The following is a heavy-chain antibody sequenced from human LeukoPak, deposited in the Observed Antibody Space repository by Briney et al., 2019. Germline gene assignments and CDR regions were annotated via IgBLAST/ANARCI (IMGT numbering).Heavy chain of an antibody. Sequence: GGSLRLSCAASGFTVSSNYMSWVRQAPGKGLEWVSVIYSGGSTYYADSVKGRFTISRDNSKNTLYLQMNSLRAEDTAVYYCAKLLEWFGESRPDYWGQGTLVTVSS. V-gene: IGHV3-53*01. CDR2: IYSGGST. D-gene: IGHD3-10*01. J-gene: IGHJ4*02. CDR3: AKLLEWFGESRPDY. CDR1: GFTVSSNY.